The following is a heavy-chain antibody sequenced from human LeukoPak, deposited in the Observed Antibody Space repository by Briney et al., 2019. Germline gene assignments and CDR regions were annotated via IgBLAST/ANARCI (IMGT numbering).Heavy chain of an antibody. CDR1: GGSISSSSYY. V-gene: IGHV4-39*07. CDR2: IYYSGST. CDR3: ARAARIPGIAAAGTVFGAFDI. J-gene: IGHJ3*02. Sequence: SETLSLTCTVSGGSISSSSYYWGWIRQPPGKGLEWIGSIYYSGSTYYNPSLKSRVTISVDTSKNQFSLKLSSVTAADTAVYYCARAARIPGIAAAGTVFGAFDIWGQGTMVTVSS. D-gene: IGHD6-13*01.